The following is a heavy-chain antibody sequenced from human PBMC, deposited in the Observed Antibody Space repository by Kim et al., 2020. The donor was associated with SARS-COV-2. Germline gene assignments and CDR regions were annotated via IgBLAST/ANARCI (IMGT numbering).Heavy chain of an antibody. CDR1: GGSINSTSYY. V-gene: IGHV4-31*03. CDR2: VYSSGST. CDR3: ARPARVYGEVGKWVDT. Sequence: SETLSLTCTVSGGSINSTSYYWSWIRQHPGKGLEWIGYVYSSGSTYYNPSLKSRLSISVDTSKNQFSLNLSSVTAADTAVYYCARPARVYGEVGKWVDTWGQGNPGTASS. D-gene: IGHD4-17*01. J-gene: IGHJ5*02.